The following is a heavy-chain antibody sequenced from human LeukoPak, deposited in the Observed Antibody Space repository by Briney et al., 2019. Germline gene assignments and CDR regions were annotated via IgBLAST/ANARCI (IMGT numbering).Heavy chain of an antibody. J-gene: IGHJ4*02. D-gene: IGHD3-22*01. CDR3: ARPVDSSDHYFDY. V-gene: IGHV5-51*01. CDR2: IYPGDSDT. Sequence: GESLKISCKGSGYSFTSYWIGWVRQMPGEGLEWMGIIYPGDSDTRYSPSFQGQVTISADKSISTAYLQWSSLKASDTAMYYCARPVDSSDHYFDYWGQGTLVTVSS. CDR1: GYSFTSYW.